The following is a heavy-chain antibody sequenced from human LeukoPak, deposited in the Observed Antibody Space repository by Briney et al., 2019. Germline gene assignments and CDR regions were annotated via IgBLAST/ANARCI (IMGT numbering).Heavy chain of an antibody. Sequence: SETLSLTCTVSGGSISSGDYYWSWIRQPPGKGLEWIGYIYYSGSTYYSPSLKSRVTISVDTSKNQFSLKLSSVTAADTAVYYCALTYYYDSSGYYFDYWGQGTLVTVSS. J-gene: IGHJ4*02. D-gene: IGHD3-22*01. CDR3: ALTYYYDSSGYYFDY. CDR2: IYYSGST. V-gene: IGHV4-30-4*01. CDR1: GGSISSGDYY.